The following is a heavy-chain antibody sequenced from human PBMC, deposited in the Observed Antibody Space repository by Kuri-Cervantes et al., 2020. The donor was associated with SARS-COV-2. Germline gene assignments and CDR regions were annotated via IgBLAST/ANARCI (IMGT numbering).Heavy chain of an antibody. V-gene: IGHV4-34*01. Sequence: ESLKISCAVYGGSFSGYYWSWIRQPPGKGLEWIGEINHSGSTNYNPSLKSRVTISVDTSKNQFSLKLSSVTAADTAVYYCARDVPFGYNWFDPWGQGTLVTVSS. D-gene: IGHD3-16*01. CDR3: ARDVPFGYNWFDP. CDR1: GGSFSGYY. CDR2: INHSGST. J-gene: IGHJ5*02.